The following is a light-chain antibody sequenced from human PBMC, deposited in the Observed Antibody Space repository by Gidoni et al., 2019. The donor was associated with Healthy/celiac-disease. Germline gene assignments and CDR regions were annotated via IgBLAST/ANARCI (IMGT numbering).Light chain of an antibody. CDR3: QQRSNWPPT. J-gene: IGKJ4*01. Sequence: EIVLTQSPGTLSLSPGERATLSCRASQRVSSYLAWYQQKPGQAPRLLIYDASNRATGIPARFSGSGSGTDFTLTISSLEPEDFAVYYCQQRSNWPPTFGGGTKVEIK. CDR2: DAS. V-gene: IGKV3-11*01. CDR1: QRVSSY.